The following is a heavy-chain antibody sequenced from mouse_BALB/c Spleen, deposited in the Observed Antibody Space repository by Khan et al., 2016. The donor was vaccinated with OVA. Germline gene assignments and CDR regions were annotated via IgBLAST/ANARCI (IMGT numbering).Heavy chain of an antibody. V-gene: IGHV5-6-5*01. CDR1: GFTFSSYV. J-gene: IGHJ2*01. D-gene: IGHD2-14*01. CDR2: ISSGGTT. CDR3: AREAYRYDEYYFDY. Sequence: EVELVESGGDLVKPGGSLKLSCAVSGFTFSSYVMSWVRQTPDKRLEWVASISSGGTTAYPDNVKGRFTISRDNARNIMYLQMSSLRSEDTAMYYCAREAYRYDEYYFDYWGQGTTLTVSA.